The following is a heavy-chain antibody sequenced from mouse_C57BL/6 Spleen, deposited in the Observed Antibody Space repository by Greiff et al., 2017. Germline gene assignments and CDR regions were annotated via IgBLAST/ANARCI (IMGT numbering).Heavy chain of an antibody. CDR1: GFSFNTYA. CDR2: IRSKSNNYAT. Sequence: EVQVVESGGGLVQPKGSLKLSCAASGFSFNTYAMNWVRQAPGKGLEWVARIRSKSNNYATYYADSVKDRFTISRDDSESMLYLQMNNLKTEDTAMYYCVRQLDYDGSSYVMDYWGQGTSVTVSS. J-gene: IGHJ4*01. D-gene: IGHD1-1*01. V-gene: IGHV10-1*01. CDR3: VRQLDYDGSSYVMDY.